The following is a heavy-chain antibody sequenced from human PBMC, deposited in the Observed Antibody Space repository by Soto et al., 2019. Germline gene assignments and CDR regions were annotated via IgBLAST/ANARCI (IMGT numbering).Heavy chain of an antibody. D-gene: IGHD3-3*01. Sequence: GGSLRLSCAASGFTFSSYAMSWVRQAPGKGLEWVSAISGSGGSTYYADSVKGRFTISRDNSKNTLYLQMNSLRAEDTAVYYCATITLAPRRFLEWRWDYYGMDVRGQGTTVNASS. J-gene: IGHJ6*02. CDR2: ISGSGGST. V-gene: IGHV3-23*01. CDR3: ATITLAPRRFLEWRWDYYGMDV. CDR1: GFTFSSYA.